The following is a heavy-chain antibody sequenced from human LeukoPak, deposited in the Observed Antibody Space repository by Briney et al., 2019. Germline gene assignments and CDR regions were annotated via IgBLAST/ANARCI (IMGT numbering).Heavy chain of an antibody. V-gene: IGHV3-7*03. CDR2: INHNGNVD. J-gene: IGHJ6*02. CDR3: ARGGGLDV. CDR1: GFTFSSYW. D-gene: IGHD3-16*01. Sequence: GSLRLSCAASGFTFSSYWMNWARQAPGKGLEWVASINHNGNVDYYVDSVKGRFTISRDNAKNSLYLQMSNLRAEDTAVYFCARGGGLDVWGQGATVTVSS.